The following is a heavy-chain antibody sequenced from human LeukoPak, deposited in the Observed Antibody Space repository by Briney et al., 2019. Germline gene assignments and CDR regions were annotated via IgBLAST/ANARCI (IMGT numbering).Heavy chain of an antibody. V-gene: IGHV4-34*01. J-gene: IGHJ3*02. CDR2: INHSGST. CDR1: GGSFSGYY. Sequence: SETLSLTCAVYGGSFSGYYWSWIRQPPGKGLEWIGEINHSGSTNYNPSLKSRVTISVDTSKNQFPLKLSSVTAADTAVYYCARGRDFAFDIWGQGTMVTVSS. CDR3: ARGRDFAFDI. D-gene: IGHD3-3*01.